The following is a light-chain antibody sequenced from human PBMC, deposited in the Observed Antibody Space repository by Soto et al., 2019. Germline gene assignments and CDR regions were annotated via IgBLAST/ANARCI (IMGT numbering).Light chain of an antibody. CDR2: TAS. CDR1: QSISTW. CDR3: QQRTSYPRT. Sequence: DIQLTQSPATLSASVGDRVTITCRASQSISTWLSWYQQKPGKAPKLLIYTASNLEPGVPSRFSGSGSGTEFTLTISSLQPDDFATYYCQQRTSYPRTVGQGTKVEIK. J-gene: IGKJ1*01. V-gene: IGKV1-5*03.